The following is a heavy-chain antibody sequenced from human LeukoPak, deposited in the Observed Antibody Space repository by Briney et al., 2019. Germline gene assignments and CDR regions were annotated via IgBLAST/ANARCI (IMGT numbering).Heavy chain of an antibody. Sequence: PPQTLSLTCTVSGGSISSGDYYWSWIRQPPGKGLEWIGYIYYSGSTYYNPSLKSRVTISVDTSKNQFSLKLSPVTAADTAVYYCARWCYYDSSGYSARFDYWGQGTLVTVSS. CDR1: GGSISSGDYY. CDR3: ARWCYYDSSGYSARFDY. D-gene: IGHD3-22*01. V-gene: IGHV4-30-4*01. CDR2: IYYSGST. J-gene: IGHJ4*02.